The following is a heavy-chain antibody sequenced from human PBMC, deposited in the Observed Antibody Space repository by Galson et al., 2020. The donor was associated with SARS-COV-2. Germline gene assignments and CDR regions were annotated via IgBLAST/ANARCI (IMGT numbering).Heavy chain of an antibody. CDR1: GFTFSSYG. CDR3: ARGLEGDYVSYYYGMDV. J-gene: IGHJ6*02. D-gene: IGHD4-17*01. V-gene: IGHV3-33*01. CDR2: IWYDGSNK. Sequence: GGSLRLSCAASGFTFSSYGMHWVRQAPGKGLEWVAVIWYDGSNKYYADSVKGRFTISRDNSKNTLYLQMNSLRAEDTAVYYCARGLEGDYVSYYYGMDVWGQGTTVIVSS.